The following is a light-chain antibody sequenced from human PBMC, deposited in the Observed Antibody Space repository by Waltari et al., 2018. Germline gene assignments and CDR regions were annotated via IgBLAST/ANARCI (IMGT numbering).Light chain of an antibody. CDR1: SSNIGSNY. Sequence: QSVLTQPPSASGTPGQRVTISCSGSSSNIGSNYVYWYQHLPGTAPKLLIYRNNQRPPGVPDRFSASKSGTSASLAISGLRSEDEADYYCAAWDDSLSVIFGGGTKLTVL. J-gene: IGLJ2*01. CDR3: AAWDDSLSVI. V-gene: IGLV1-47*01. CDR2: RNN.